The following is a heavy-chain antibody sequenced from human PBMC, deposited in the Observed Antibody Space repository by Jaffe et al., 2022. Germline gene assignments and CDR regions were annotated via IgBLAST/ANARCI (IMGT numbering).Heavy chain of an antibody. CDR1: GFMFSSYW. D-gene: IGHD6-13*01. V-gene: IGHV3-7*05. J-gene: IGHJ5*02. CDR3: ARDHRSSSWYRWFDP. CDR2: IRQDGGEK. Sequence: EVQLVESGGGLVQPGGSLRLSCAASGFMFSSYWMSWVRQAPGKGLEWVANIRQDGGEKYYVDSVKGRFTISRDNAKNSMYLQMNSLRAEDTAVYYCARDHRSSSWYRWFDPWGQGTLVTVSS.